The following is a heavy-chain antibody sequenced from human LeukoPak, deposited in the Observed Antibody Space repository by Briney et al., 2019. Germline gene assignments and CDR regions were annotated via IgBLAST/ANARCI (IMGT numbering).Heavy chain of an antibody. CDR2: ISYSGST. CDR3: ARGFDWLLSSYFDY. CDR1: GGSVSSGSYY. Sequence: SETLSLTCTVSGGSVSSGSYYRSWIRQPPGKGLEWIGYISYSGSTNYNPSLKSRVTISVDTSKNQFSLKLSSVTAADTAVYYCARGFDWLLSSYFDYWGQGTLVAVSS. D-gene: IGHD3-9*01. J-gene: IGHJ4*02. V-gene: IGHV4-61*01.